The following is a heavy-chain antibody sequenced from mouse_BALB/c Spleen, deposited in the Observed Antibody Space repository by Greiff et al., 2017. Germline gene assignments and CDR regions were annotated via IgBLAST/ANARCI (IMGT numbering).Heavy chain of an antibody. J-gene: IGHJ1*01. CDR1: GYTFTSYY. D-gene: IGHD2-1*01. Sequence: VKLVESGAELVKPGASVKLSCKASGYTFTSYYMYWVKQRPGQGLEWIGEINPSNGGTNFNEKFKSKATLTVDKSSSTAYMQLSSLTSEDSAVYYCTRDYGNPYWYFDVWGAGTTVTVSS. CDR2: INPSNGGT. V-gene: IGHV1S81*02. CDR3: TRDYGNPYWYFDV.